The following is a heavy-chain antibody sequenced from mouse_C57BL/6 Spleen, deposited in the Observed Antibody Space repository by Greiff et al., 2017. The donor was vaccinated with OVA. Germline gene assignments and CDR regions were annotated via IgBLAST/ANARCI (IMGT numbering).Heavy chain of an antibody. V-gene: IGHV1-62-2*01. J-gene: IGHJ2*01. CDR3: ARHEEMYDGYPYDFDY. CDR2: FYPGSGSI. D-gene: IGHD2-3*01. CDR1: GYTFTEYP. Sequence: QVQLQQSGAELVKPGASVKLSCKASGYTFTEYPIHWVKQRSGQGLEWIGWFYPGSGSIKYNENFKDKATLTADKSSSTVYMELSRLASEDSAVYFCARHEEMYDGYPYDFDYWGQGTTLTVSS.